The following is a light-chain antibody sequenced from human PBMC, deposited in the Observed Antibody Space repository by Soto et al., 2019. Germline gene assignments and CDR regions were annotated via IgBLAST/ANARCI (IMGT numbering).Light chain of an antibody. V-gene: IGLV2-23*03. CDR2: EGS. CDR3: CSYAGSSTFYV. J-gene: IGLJ1*01. CDR1: SSDVGSYNL. Sequence: QSALTQPASVSGSPGQSITISCTGTSSDVGSYNLVSWYQQHPGKAPKLMIYEGSKRPSGVSNRFSGSKSGNTASLTISGLQAEDEADYYRCSYAGSSTFYVFGTGTRSP.